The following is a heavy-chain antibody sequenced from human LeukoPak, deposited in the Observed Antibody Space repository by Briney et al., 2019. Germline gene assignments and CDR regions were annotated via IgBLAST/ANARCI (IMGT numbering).Heavy chain of an antibody. CDR3: ARSIGYCSSTSCYRLYMDV. CDR2: ISYDGSNK. J-gene: IGHJ6*03. CDR1: GFTFSSYA. D-gene: IGHD2-2*01. Sequence: PGGSLRLSCAASGFTFSSYAMHWVRQAPGKGLEWVAVISYDGSNKYYADSVKGRFTISRDNSKNTLYLQMNSLRAGDTAVYYCARSIGYCSSTSCYRLYMDVWGKGTTVTISS. V-gene: IGHV3-30*04.